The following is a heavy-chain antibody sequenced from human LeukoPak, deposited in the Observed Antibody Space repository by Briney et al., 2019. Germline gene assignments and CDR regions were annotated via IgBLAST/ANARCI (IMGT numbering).Heavy chain of an antibody. Sequence: GGSLRLSCAASGFTVSNNYMSWVRQAPGKGLEWVSVIYSGGSTYYADSVKGRFTISRHNSKNTLYLQMNSLRAEDTAVYYCARAPRTGTTLQGYYYGMDVWGQGTTVTVSS. D-gene: IGHD1-7*01. V-gene: IGHV3-53*04. CDR3: ARAPRTGTTLQGYYYGMDV. J-gene: IGHJ6*02. CDR2: IYSGGST. CDR1: GFTVSNNY.